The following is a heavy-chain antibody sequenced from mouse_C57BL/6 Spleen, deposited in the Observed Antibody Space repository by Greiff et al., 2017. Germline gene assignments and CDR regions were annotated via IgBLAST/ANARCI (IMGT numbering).Heavy chain of an antibody. D-gene: IGHD1-1*01. CDR2: IDPETGGT. CDR3: TRSYGSRGNFDY. J-gene: IGHJ2*01. V-gene: IGHV1-15*01. Sequence: LVESGAELVRPGASVTLSCKASGYTFTDYEMHWVKQTPVHGLEWIGAIDPETGGTAYNQKFKGKAILTADKSSSTAYMELRSLTSEDSAVYYCTRSYGSRGNFDYWGQGTTLTVSS. CDR1: GYTFTDYE.